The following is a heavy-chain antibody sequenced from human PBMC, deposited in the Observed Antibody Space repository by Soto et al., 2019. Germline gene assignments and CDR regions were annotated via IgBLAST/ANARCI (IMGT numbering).Heavy chain of an antibody. V-gene: IGHV3-30*18. Sequence: QVQLVESGGGVVQPGRSLRLSCAASGFTFSSYGMHWVRQAPGKGLEWVTLVSYDGSNEYYADSVKGRFTISRDNSKNTLYLQMNSLRAEDTAVYYCAKDGNWNYPHHHEYWGQGTLVTVSS. J-gene: IGHJ4*02. CDR1: GFTFSSYG. CDR2: VSYDGSNE. CDR3: AKDGNWNYPHHHEY. D-gene: IGHD1-7*01.